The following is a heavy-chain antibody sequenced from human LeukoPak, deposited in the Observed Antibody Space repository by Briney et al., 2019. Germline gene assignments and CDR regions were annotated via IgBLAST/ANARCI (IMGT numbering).Heavy chain of an antibody. CDR3: ATTAATAGGPY. CDR1: GFTFGRFW. Sequence: PGGSLRLSCTTSGFTFGRFWMSWVRQAPGKGPEWVANIKEDGSERNYVDSVKGRFTISRDNAQNSLYLQLNSLRVEDTAVYYCATTAATAGGPYWGQGTLVTVSS. J-gene: IGHJ4*02. D-gene: IGHD6-13*01. V-gene: IGHV3-7*01. CDR2: IKEDGSER.